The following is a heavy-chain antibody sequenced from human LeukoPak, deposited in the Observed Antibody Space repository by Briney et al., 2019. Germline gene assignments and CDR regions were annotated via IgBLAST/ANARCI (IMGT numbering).Heavy chain of an antibody. J-gene: IGHJ1*01. D-gene: IGHD2-15*01. CDR2: ISAYNGDT. V-gene: IGHV1-18*01. CDR3: ARGDCSGGGCFLPEYFQH. Sequence: ASAKVSCKASGYTLNTFSISWVRQAPGQGLEWMGWISAYNGDTNYAQNLQGRVTVTTDTSTNTAYMELRSLRYDDTAVYFCARGDCSGGGCFLPEYFQHWGQGTLVTVSS. CDR1: GYTLNTFS.